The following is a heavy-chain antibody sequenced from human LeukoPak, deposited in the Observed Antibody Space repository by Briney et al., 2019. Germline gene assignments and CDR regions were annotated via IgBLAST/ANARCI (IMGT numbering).Heavy chain of an antibody. D-gene: IGHD5/OR15-5a*01. J-gene: IGHJ4*02. Sequence: GGSLRLSCAASGFTFSNYWMSWVRQAPGEGLEWVANIKQDESEKYYLDSVKGRFTISRDNAKKSLFLQMNSLRAEDTAVYYCARSTPSLDSWGQGTLVTVSS. V-gene: IGHV3-7*01. CDR1: GFTFSNYW. CDR3: ARSTPSLDS. CDR2: IKQDESEK.